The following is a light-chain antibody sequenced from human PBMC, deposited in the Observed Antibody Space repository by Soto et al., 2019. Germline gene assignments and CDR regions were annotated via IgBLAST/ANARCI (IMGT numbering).Light chain of an antibody. Sequence: QSVLTQPPSVSGAPGQRVTISCTGSSSNIGAGYDVHWYQQLPGTAPKLLIYGNSNRPSGVPDRFSGSKSGTSASLAITGLRAEDEADYYRQCYDSSLSGWVFGGGTKVTVL. CDR2: GNS. CDR3: QCYDSSLSGWV. V-gene: IGLV1-40*01. J-gene: IGLJ3*02. CDR1: SSNIGAGYD.